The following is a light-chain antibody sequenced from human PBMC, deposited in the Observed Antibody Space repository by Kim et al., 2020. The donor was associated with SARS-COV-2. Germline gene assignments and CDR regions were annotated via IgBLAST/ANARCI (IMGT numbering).Light chain of an antibody. Sequence: QSVLTQPPSASGTPGQRVTISCSGSSSNIGSNSVNWYQQVPGTAPKLLISTNNQRPSGVPDRFSGSKSGTSASLAISGLQSEDEADYYCAAWDDSLNGGVFGGGTQLTVL. V-gene: IGLV1-44*01. CDR2: TNN. J-gene: IGLJ3*02. CDR3: AAWDDSLNGGV. CDR1: SSNIGSNS.